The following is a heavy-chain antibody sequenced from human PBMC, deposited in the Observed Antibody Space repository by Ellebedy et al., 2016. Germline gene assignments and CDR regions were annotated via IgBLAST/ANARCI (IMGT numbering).Heavy chain of an antibody. CDR3: ARAAYSSGYDM. V-gene: IGHV3-7*01. CDR1: GFTFSRYW. CDR2: LKGDGSEK. J-gene: IGHJ3*02. Sequence: GESLKISXAASGFTFSRYWMSWVRQPPGKGLEWLANLKGDGSEKNYVDSVKGRFTISRDNAKNTLFLQMNSLRVEDTAVYYCARAAYSSGYDMWGQGTMVTVSS. D-gene: IGHD6-19*01.